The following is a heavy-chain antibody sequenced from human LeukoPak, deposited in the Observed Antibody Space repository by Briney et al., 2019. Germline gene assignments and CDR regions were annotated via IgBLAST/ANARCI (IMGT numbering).Heavy chain of an antibody. D-gene: IGHD1-26*01. V-gene: IGHV3-74*01. Sequence: GGSLRLSCAASGFTFSSYWMHWVRQAPGKGLGWVSRFNSDGSTTTYADSMKGRFTISRDNAKNTLYLQMNSLRAEDTAVYYCAVKWTYDGFDIWGQGTMVTVSS. CDR1: GFTFSSYW. J-gene: IGHJ3*02. CDR2: FNSDGSTT. CDR3: AVKWTYDGFDI.